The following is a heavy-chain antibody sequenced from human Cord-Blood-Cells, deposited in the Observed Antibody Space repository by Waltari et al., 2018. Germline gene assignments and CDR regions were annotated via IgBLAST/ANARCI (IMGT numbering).Heavy chain of an antibody. V-gene: IGHV3-15*01. CDR1: GFTFSNAW. D-gene: IGHD6-6*01. Sequence: EVQLVESGGGLVKPGGSLRLSCAASGFTFSNAWMSWVRQAPGKGLEWVGRIKSKTDGGKTDYAAPVKGRFTISRDDSKNTLYLQMNSLKTEDTAVYYCTTEGDSSSSYYYYYYMDVWGKGTTVTVSS. J-gene: IGHJ6*03. CDR2: IKSKTDGGKT. CDR3: TTEGDSSSSYYYYYYMDV.